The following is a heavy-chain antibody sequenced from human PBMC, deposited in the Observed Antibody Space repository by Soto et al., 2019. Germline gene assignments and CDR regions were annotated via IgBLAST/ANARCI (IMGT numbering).Heavy chain of an antibody. D-gene: IGHD3-3*01. CDR1: GYTFTSYG. CDR3: AREAKEDYDFWSGYSAVGGMDV. V-gene: IGHV1-18*01. J-gene: IGHJ6*02. CDR2: ISAYNSNT. Sequence: ASVKVSCKASGYTFTSYGISWVRQAPGQGLEWMGWISAYNSNTNYAQKLQGRVTMTTDTSTSTAYMELRSLRSDDTAVYYCAREAKEDYDFWSGYSAVGGMDVWGQGTTVTVSS.